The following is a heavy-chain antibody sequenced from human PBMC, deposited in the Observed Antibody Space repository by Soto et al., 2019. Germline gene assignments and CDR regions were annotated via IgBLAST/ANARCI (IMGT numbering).Heavy chain of an antibody. Sequence: GESLKISCKAIGYTFTNYWIGWVRQTPGKGLEWMGIIFLGDSDTRYNPSFEGQVTVSADESISTAYLQWNTLKASDTAMYYCVRQNFGALTHFDFWGQGTLVTVSS. D-gene: IGHD3-16*01. CDR2: IFLGDSDT. CDR1: GYTFTNYW. J-gene: IGHJ4*02. V-gene: IGHV5-51*01. CDR3: VRQNFGALTHFDF.